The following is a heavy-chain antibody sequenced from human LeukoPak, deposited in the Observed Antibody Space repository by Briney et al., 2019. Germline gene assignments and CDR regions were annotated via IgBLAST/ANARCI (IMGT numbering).Heavy chain of an antibody. D-gene: IGHD5-24*01. Sequence: SVKVSCKASGGTFSSYTISWVRQAPGQGLEWMGRIIPIFGTANYAQKFQGRVTITTDESTSTAYMELSSLRSEATAVYYCALTGGRWLQFDYWGQGTLVTVSS. CDR2: IIPIFGTA. V-gene: IGHV1-69*05. J-gene: IGHJ4*02. CDR3: ALTGGRWLQFDY. CDR1: GGTFSSYT.